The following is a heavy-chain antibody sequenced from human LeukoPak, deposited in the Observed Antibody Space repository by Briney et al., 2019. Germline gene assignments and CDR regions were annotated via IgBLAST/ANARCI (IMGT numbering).Heavy chain of an antibody. CDR3: ARLQYCSSTSCYYPFDP. Sequence: SETLSLTCTVSGGSISSYYWSWIRQPPGKGLEWIGEINHSGSTNYNPSLKSRVTISVDTSKNQFSLKMASVTAADTAVYYCARLQYCSSTSCYYPFDPWGRGTLVTVSS. J-gene: IGHJ5*02. CDR2: INHSGST. CDR1: GGSISSYY. D-gene: IGHD2-2*01. V-gene: IGHV4-34*01.